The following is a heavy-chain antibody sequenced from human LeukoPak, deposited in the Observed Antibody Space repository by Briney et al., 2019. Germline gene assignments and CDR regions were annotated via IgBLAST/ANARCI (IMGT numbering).Heavy chain of an antibody. CDR1: GYTFSGYY. CDR2: INPNSGGT. Sequence: GASVKVSCKASGYTFSGYYMNWVRQAPGQGLEWMGWINPNSGGTNYAQKFQGRVTMTRDTSISTAYMEVSRLRSDDTAVYYCATQNNTYFDYWGQGTLVTVSS. CDR3: ATQNNTYFDY. D-gene: IGHD1-14*01. J-gene: IGHJ4*02. V-gene: IGHV1-2*02.